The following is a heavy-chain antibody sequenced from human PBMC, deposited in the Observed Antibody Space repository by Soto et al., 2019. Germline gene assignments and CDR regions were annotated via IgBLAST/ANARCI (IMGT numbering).Heavy chain of an antibody. Sequence: EVQLVESGGGLVQHGGSLRLSCAVSGFIISDYWMTWVRQAPGKGLEWVANINPEGSEKYYVDSVKGRFTISRDNAKNSLYLQMISLRAEDTALYYCARARIDYWGRGTLITVSS. V-gene: IGHV3-7*03. CDR1: GFIISDYW. CDR3: ARARIDY. J-gene: IGHJ4*02. CDR2: INPEGSEK.